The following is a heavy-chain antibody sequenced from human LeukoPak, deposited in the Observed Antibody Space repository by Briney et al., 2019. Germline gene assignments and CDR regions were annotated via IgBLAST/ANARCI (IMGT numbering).Heavy chain of an antibody. V-gene: IGHV3-30-3*01. CDR3: ARASYHYDNSDSKGAFDI. J-gene: IGHJ3*02. CDR1: GFTFDNYA. D-gene: IGHD3-22*01. CDR2: ISHDGNNK. Sequence: GGSLRLSCAASGFTFDNYAMHGVRQAPGKGLEWVTIISHDGNNKYNADSVKGRFTVSRDNSKNTLYLQMNSLRAEDTAVYYCARASYHYDNSDSKGAFDIWGRGTMVTVSS.